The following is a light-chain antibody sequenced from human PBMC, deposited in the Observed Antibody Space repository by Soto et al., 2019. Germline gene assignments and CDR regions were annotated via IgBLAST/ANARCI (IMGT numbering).Light chain of an antibody. J-gene: IGLJ1*01. CDR2: DVA. Sequence: QSVLTQPASVSGSPGQSISISCTGTSSDVGRYNFVSWYQQRPGKAPKLIIYDVANRPSGISNLFSGSKSGNTASLTISGLQAEDEADYYCSSYTGSTSLVYVFGTGTKLTVL. V-gene: IGLV2-14*03. CDR3: SSYTGSTSLVYV. CDR1: SSDVGRYNF.